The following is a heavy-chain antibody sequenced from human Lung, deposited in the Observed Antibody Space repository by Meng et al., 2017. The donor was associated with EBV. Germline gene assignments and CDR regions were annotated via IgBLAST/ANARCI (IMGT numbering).Heavy chain of an antibody. D-gene: IGHD2-2*01. CDR3: ARHSYHSCFDP. CDR1: GGSISSIKW. Sequence: QVQLQESGPGLVKPSGPLSLTCRVSGGSISSIKWWTWVRQPPGKGLELIGSTYYSGSSYYNPSLKSRVTISADTSKNQFSLKLSSVTAPDTAVYYCARHSYHSCFDPWGQGTLVTVSS. CDR2: TYYSGSS. J-gene: IGHJ5*02. V-gene: IGHV4-39*01.